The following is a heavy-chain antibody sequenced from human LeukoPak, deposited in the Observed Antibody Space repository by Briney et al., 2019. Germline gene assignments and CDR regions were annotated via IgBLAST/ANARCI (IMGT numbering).Heavy chain of an antibody. Sequence: ASVKVSCKASGYTFTSYGISWVRQAPGQGLEWMGWISAHNGNTNYAQKLQGRVTMTTDTSTSTAYMELRSLRSDDTAVYYCARGRLPCSSTSCHARGPGLADYWGQGTLVTVSS. CDR2: ISAHNGNT. CDR1: GYTFTSYG. D-gene: IGHD2-2*01. V-gene: IGHV1-18*01. J-gene: IGHJ4*02. CDR3: ARGRLPCSSTSCHARGPGLADY.